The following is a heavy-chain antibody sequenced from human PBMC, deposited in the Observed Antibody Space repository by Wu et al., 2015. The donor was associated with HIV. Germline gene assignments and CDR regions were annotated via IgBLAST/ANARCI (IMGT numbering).Heavy chain of an antibody. CDR3: ACWGSDYYYYYMDV. Sequence: QVQLVQSGAEVKKPGSSVKVSCKAFGGTFSSSAISWVRQAPGQGLEWMGGIIPTLGKATYAQKFQDRVTITADESTSTAYMQLSSLRSEDTAVYYCACWGSDYYYYYMDVWGKGTTVTVSS. CDR2: IIPTLGKA. V-gene: IGHV1-69*01. D-gene: IGHD7-27*01. J-gene: IGHJ6*03. CDR1: GGTFSSSA.